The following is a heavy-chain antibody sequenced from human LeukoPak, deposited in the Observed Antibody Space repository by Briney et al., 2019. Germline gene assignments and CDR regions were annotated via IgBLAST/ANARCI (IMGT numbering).Heavy chain of an antibody. V-gene: IGHV3-23*01. CDR2: ISGSGGST. CDR1: GFTFSSYA. J-gene: IGHJ5*02. CDR3: AKEGGSGAYYDYVRGSYPNWFDP. Sequence: PGGSLRLSCAASGFTFSSYAMSWVRQAPGKGLEWVSAISGSGGSTYYADSVKGRFTISRDNSKNTLYLQMNSLRAEDTAVYYCAKEGGSGAYYDYVRGSYPNWFDPWGQGTLVTVSS. D-gene: IGHD3-16*01.